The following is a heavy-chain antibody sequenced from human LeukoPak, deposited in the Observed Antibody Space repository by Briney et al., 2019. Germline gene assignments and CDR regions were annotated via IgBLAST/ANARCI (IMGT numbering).Heavy chain of an antibody. CDR1: GYTFTSYG. J-gene: IGHJ4*02. V-gene: IGHV1-18*01. Sequence: ASVKVSCKASGYTFTSYGISWVRQAPGQGLEWMGWISAYNGSTNYAQKLQGRVTMTTDTSTSTAYMELRSLRSDDTAVYYCARGAVRYFDWLYLGIDYWGQGTLVTVSS. CDR2: ISAYNGST. CDR3: ARGAVRYFDWLYLGIDY. D-gene: IGHD3-9*01.